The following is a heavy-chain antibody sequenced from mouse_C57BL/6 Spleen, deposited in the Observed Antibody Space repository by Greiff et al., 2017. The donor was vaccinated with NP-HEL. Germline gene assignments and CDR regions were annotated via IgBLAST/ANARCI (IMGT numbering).Heavy chain of an antibody. Sequence: VKLVESGPGLVAPSQSLSITCTVSGFSLTSYAISWVRQPPGKGLEWLGVIWTGGGTNYNSALKSRLSISKDNSKSQVFLKMNSLQTDDTARYYCAGSYDGYYQYYYAMDYWGQGTSVTVSS. V-gene: IGHV2-9-1*01. CDR2: IWTGGGT. J-gene: IGHJ4*01. D-gene: IGHD2-3*01. CDR1: GFSLTSYA. CDR3: AGSYDGYYQYYYAMDY.